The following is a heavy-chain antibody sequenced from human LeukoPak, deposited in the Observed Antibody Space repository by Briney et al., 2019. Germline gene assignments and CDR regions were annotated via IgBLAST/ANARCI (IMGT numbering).Heavy chain of an antibody. D-gene: IGHD4-23*01. CDR3: ARAMTTVVMTVGY. CDR1: GFTFSSYA. Sequence: GGSLRLSCAASGFTFSSYAMHWVRQAPGKGLEYVSAISSNGGSTYYANSVKGRFTISRDNSKNTLYLQMGSLRAEDMAVYYCARAMTTVVMTVGYWGQGTLVTVSS. V-gene: IGHV3-64*01. CDR2: ISSNGGST. J-gene: IGHJ4*02.